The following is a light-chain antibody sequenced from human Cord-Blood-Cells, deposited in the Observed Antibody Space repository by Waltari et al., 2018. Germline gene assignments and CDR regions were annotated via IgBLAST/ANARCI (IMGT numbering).Light chain of an antibody. J-gene: IGKJ5*01. CDR1: QDISNY. CDR3: QQIT. CDR2: DAS. V-gene: IGKV1-33*01. Sequence: DIQMTQSPSSLSASVGDRDTITCQASQDISNYLNWYQQKPGKAPKLLIYDASNLETEVPSRFSGSGSGTDFTFTISSLQPEDIATYYCQQITFGQGTRLEIK.